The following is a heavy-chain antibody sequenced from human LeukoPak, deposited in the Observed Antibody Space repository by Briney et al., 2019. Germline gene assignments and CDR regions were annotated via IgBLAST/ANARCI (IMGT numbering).Heavy chain of an antibody. Sequence: PGGSLRLSCAASGFTFSSYGMHWVRQAPGKGLEWVAVISYDGSNKYYADSVKGRFTISRDNSKNTLYLQMNSLRAEDTAVYYCAKGRRGGKNSGIDAFDIWGQGTMVTVSS. CDR1: GFTFSSYG. CDR2: ISYDGSNK. CDR3: AKGRRGGKNSGIDAFDI. V-gene: IGHV3-30*18. D-gene: IGHD4-23*01. J-gene: IGHJ3*02.